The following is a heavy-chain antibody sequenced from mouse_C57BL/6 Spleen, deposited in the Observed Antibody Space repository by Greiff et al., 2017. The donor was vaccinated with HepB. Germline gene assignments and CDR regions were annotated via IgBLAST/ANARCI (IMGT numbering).Heavy chain of an antibody. CDR3: TRVDGYYLFAD. V-gene: IGHV5-9-1*02. CDR1: GFTFSSYA. Sequence: EVKLMESGEGLVKPGGSLKLSCAASGFTFSSYAMSWVRQTPEKRLEWVAYISSGGDYIYYADTVKGRFTISRDNARNTLYLQMSSLKSEDTAMYYWTRVDGYYLFADWGEGTLVTVSA. D-gene: IGHD2-3*01. J-gene: IGHJ3*01. CDR2: ISSGGDYI.